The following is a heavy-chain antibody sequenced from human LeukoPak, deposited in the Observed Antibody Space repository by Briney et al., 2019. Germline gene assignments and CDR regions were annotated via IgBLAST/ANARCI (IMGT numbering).Heavy chain of an antibody. CDR2: IYYSGST. CDR3: ARDGIAVAGTSFDY. CDR1: GGSISSYY. D-gene: IGHD6-19*01. V-gene: IGHV4-59*12. Sequence: SETLSLTCTVSGGSISSYYWSWIRQPPGKGLEWIGYIYYSGSTSYNPSLKSRVTISIDTSKNQFSLKLSSVTAADTAVYYCARDGIAVAGTSFDYWGQGTLVTVSS. J-gene: IGHJ4*02.